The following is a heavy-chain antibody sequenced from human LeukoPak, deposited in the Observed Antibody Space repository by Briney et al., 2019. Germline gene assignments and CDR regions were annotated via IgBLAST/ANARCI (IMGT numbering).Heavy chain of an antibody. J-gene: IGHJ4*02. CDR3: AREGPYYYDSSGYQIDY. CDR2: ISSSGSTI. CDR1: GFTFSSYG. Sequence: SGGSLRLSCAASGFTFSSYGMHWVRQAPGKGLECVSYISSSGSTIYYADSVKGRFTISRDNAKNSLYLQMNSLRAEDTAVYYCAREGPYYYDSSGYQIDYWGQGTLVTVSS. D-gene: IGHD3-22*01. V-gene: IGHV3-48*04.